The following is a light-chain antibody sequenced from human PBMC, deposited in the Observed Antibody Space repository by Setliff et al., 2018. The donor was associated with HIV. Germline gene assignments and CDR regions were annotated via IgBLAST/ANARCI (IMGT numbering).Light chain of an antibody. CDR2: EVT. CDR3: SSYTFSSTPYV. V-gene: IGLV2-14*01. Sequence: QSVLTQAASVSGSPGQSITIFCIGTSSDIGVYEYVSWYQQHPGEAPKLIIYEVTNRPSGVSNRFSGSKSGNTASLTISGLQAEDEADYYCSSYTFSSTPYVFGTGTKVTVL. CDR1: SSDIGVYEY. J-gene: IGLJ1*01.